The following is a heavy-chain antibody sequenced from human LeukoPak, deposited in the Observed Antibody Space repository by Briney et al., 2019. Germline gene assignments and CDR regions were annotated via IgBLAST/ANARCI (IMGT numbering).Heavy chain of an antibody. D-gene: IGHD3-9*01. Sequence: SETLSLTCTISGGYISTDYWSWIRQPPGKGLEWIGYVYYTGSTNYNPSLKSRVTISVDTSKNQFSLKLGSVTAADTAVFYCARSQGKNDWSYFDSWGQGTLVTVSS. V-gene: IGHV4-59*01. CDR1: GGYISTDY. CDR3: ARSQGKNDWSYFDS. J-gene: IGHJ4*02. CDR2: VYYTGST.